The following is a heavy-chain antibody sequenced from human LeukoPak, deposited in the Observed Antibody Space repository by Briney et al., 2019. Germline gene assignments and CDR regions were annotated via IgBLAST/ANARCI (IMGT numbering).Heavy chain of an antibody. V-gene: IGHV3-30*02. CDR2: IRYDGSNK. Sequence: GGSLRLSCAASGFTFSSYGMHWVRQAPGKGLEWVAFIRYDGSNKYYADSVKGRFTISRDNSKNTLYLQMNSLRAEDTAVYYCAKGLPNIAVAGTDYWGQGTLVTVSS. CDR3: AKGLPNIAVAGTDY. D-gene: IGHD6-19*01. J-gene: IGHJ4*02. CDR1: GFTFSSYG.